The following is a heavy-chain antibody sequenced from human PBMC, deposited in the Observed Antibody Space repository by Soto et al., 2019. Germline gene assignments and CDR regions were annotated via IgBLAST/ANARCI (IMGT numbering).Heavy chain of an antibody. CDR2: IYYSGST. CDR1: GGSISSYY. J-gene: IGHJ4*02. Sequence: SSETLSLTCTVSGGSISSYYWSWIRQPPGKGLEWIGYIYYSGSTNYNPSLKSRVTISVDTSKNQFSLKLSSVTAADTAVYYCARDVFGSGSYHNWGQGTLVTVSS. D-gene: IGHD3-10*01. CDR3: ARDVFGSGSYHN. V-gene: IGHV4-59*01.